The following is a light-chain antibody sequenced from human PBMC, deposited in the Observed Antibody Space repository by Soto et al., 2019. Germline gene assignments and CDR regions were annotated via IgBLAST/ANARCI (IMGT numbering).Light chain of an antibody. Sequence: DIVMTQSPLSLPVTPGEPASISCRSSQSLLHSSGYNYLEWYLQKPGQSPQLLIYLGSNRASAVPDRFSGSRSGTDFTLKISRVEAEDVGLYYCMQALQTPYTFGQGTKLEIK. V-gene: IGKV2-28*01. CDR3: MQALQTPYT. J-gene: IGKJ2*01. CDR2: LGS. CDR1: QSLLHSSGYNY.